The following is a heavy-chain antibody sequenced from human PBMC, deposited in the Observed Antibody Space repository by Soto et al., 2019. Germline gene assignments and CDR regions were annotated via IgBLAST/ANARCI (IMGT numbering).Heavy chain of an antibody. CDR3: ARRINYYDSSGYYFDDY. D-gene: IGHD3-22*01. V-gene: IGHV3-74*01. CDR1: GFTFSSYW. CDR2: INSDGSST. J-gene: IGHJ4*02. Sequence: GGSLRLSCAASGFTFSSYWMHWVRQAPGKGLVWVSRINSDGSSTSYADSVKGRFTISRDNAKNTLYLQMNSLRAEDTAVYYCARRINYYDSSGYYFDDYWGQGTLVTVSS.